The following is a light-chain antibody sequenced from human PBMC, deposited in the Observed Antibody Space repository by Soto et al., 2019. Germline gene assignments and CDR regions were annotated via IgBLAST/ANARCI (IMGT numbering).Light chain of an antibody. CDR3: ATWDDSLNARGV. CDR1: RSNIGNNA. CDR2: NNN. J-gene: IGLJ3*02. V-gene: IGLV1-44*01. Sequence: QSVLTQTPSASGTPGQTVTISCSGSRSNIGNNAVSWYQQFPGTAPKLLIYNNNQRPSGVPDRFSGSKSGTSASLAISGLQSEDEADYYCATWDDSLNARGVFGGGTKLNVL.